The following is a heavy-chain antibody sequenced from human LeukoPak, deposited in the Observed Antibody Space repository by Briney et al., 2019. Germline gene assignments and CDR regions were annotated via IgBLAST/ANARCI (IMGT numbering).Heavy chain of an antibody. CDR3: ARDTAMGLCYYGMDV. Sequence: SETLSLTCTVSGGFISSYYWSWIRQPPGKGLEWIGYIYYSGSTNYNPSLKSRVTISVDTSKNQFSLKLSSVTAADTAVYYCARDTAMGLCYYGMDVWGKGTTVTVSS. CDR2: IYYSGST. J-gene: IGHJ6*04. CDR1: GGFISSYY. V-gene: IGHV4-59*01. D-gene: IGHD5-18*01.